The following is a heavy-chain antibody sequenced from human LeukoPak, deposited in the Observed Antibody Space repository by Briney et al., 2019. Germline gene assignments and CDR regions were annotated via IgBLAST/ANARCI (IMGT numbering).Heavy chain of an antibody. J-gene: IGHJ4*02. CDR1: GFTFSSYG. CDR3: ARDVAPYSSGWYGYFDY. CDR2: IWYDGSNK. D-gene: IGHD6-19*01. V-gene: IGHV3-33*01. Sequence: GGSLRLSCAASGFTFSSYGMHWVRQAPGKGLEWVAVIWYDGSNKYYADSVKGRFTISRDNSKNTLYLQMNSLRAEDTAVYYCARDVAPYSSGWYGYFDYWGQGTLVTVSS.